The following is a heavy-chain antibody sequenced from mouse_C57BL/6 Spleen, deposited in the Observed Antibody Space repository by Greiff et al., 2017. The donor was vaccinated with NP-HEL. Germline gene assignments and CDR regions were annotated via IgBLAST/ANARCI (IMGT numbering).Heavy chain of an antibody. J-gene: IGHJ1*03. V-gene: IGHV1-26*01. CDR3: ARSGYFDV. Sequence: VQLQQSGPELVKPGASVKISCKASGYTFTDYYMNWVKQSPGKSLEWIGDINPNNGGTSYNQKFKGKATLTVDKSSSTAYMELRSLTSEDSAVYYCARSGYFDVWGTGTTVTVSS. CDR2: INPNNGGT. CDR1: GYTFTDYY.